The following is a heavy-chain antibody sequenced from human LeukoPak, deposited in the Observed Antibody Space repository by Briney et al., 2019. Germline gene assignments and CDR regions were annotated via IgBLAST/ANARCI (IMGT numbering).Heavy chain of an antibody. J-gene: IGHJ6*03. CDR1: GYTFTSYD. Sequence: GASVTVSCTASGYTFTSYDINWMRQAPGQGLEWMGWMNPNSANTGYAQKFQGRVTMTRNTSISTAYMELSSLRSEDTAVYYCARAESWTGTTDYYYMDVWGKGTTVTVSS. CDR3: ARAESWTGTTDYYYMDV. CDR2: MNPNSANT. D-gene: IGHD1-1*01. V-gene: IGHV1-8*01.